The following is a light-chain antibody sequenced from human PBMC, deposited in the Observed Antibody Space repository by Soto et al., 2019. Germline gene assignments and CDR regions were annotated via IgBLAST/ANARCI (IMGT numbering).Light chain of an antibody. CDR3: QQYNNWPPWT. CDR2: GAS. J-gene: IGKJ1*01. V-gene: IGKV3D-15*01. CDR1: QSVSNSY. Sequence: EIVLTQSPGTLSLSPGERATLSCRASQSVSNSYLAWYQQKPGQAPRLLIYGASNRATGIPARFSGSGSRTEFTLTISSLQSEDFAVYYCQQYNNWPPWTFGQGTKVDIK.